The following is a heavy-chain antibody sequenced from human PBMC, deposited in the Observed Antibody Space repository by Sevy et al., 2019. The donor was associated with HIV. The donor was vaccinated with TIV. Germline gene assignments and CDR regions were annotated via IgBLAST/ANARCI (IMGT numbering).Heavy chain of an antibody. CDR2: ISGGSVTM. V-gene: IGHV3-48*01. CDR1: GFTFSSYS. Sequence: GGSLRLSCAASGFTFSSYSMIWVRQAPGKGLERISYISGGSVTMYYADSVKARFTISRDNAKKSVYLEMNSLRVEDTAVYYCARDWWDSYGYHWLDPWGQGTLVTVSS. CDR3: ARDWWDSYGYHWLDP. D-gene: IGHD5-18*01. J-gene: IGHJ5*02.